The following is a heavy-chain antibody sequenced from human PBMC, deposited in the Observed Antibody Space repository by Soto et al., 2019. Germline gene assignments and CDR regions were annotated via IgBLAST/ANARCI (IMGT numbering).Heavy chain of an antibody. CDR1: GFTVRSYW. J-gene: IGHJ6*02. CDR2: INKDGSEQ. CDR3: ARVRSGASGDYFGMDV. V-gene: IGHV3-7*05. D-gene: IGHD3-10*01. Sequence: GGSMRLSCAASGFTVRSYWMSWVRQAAGKGLEWVANINKDGSEQYYVDSVKGRFTISRDNAKNSLYLQMNSLRAEDTAVYYCARVRSGASGDYFGMDVWGQGTTVTVSS.